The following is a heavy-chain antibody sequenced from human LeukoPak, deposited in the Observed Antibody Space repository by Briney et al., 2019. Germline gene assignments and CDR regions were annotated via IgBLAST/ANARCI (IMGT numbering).Heavy chain of an antibody. D-gene: IGHD3-10*01. CDR2: ITSSGSYV. Sequence: GGSLRLSCAAPGFSLSTYNMNWVRQAPGMGLEWVSSITSSGSYVAYSDSVKGRFTISRDNAKNSLNQQMNSLRVEDTAVYYCARGLTMGFDPWGQGTLVTVSS. J-gene: IGHJ5*02. CDR3: ARGLTMGFDP. CDR1: GFSLSTYN. V-gene: IGHV3-21*01.